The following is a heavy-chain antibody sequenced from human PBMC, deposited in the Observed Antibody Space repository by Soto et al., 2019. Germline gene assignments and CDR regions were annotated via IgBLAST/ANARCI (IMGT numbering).Heavy chain of an antibody. J-gene: IGHJ4*02. V-gene: IGHV3-74*01. CDR2: IKSDGSTT. CDR1: GFTFSSYW. D-gene: IGHD5-18*01. Sequence: GGSLRLSCAASGFTFSSYWMHWVRQPPGKGLVWVSRIKSDGSTTNYADSVKGRFTISRDNAKNTVYLQMNSLRAEDTAVYYCAGSGYSYSDFDYWGQGTLVTVSS. CDR3: AGSGYSYSDFDY.